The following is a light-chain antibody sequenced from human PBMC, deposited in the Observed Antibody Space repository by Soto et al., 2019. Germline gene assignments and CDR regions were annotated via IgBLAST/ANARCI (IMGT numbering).Light chain of an antibody. V-gene: IGKV3-20*01. CDR2: DAS. Sequence: EIVLTQSPGTLSLSPGERATLSCRASQSVSSNYLAWYQQKPGQAPRLLIYDASNRATGIPARFSGSGSGTDFTLTISSLEPEDFAVYYCQQYYDWPITFGQGTRLEIK. CDR1: QSVSSNY. CDR3: QQYYDWPIT. J-gene: IGKJ5*01.